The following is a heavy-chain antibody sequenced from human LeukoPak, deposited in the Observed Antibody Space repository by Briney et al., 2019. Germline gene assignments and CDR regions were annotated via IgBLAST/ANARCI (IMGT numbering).Heavy chain of an antibody. D-gene: IGHD3-3*01. CDR3: AKDPYYDFWSGYPPDY. Sequence: GGSLRLSCAASGFTFSSYAMSWVRQAPGKGLECVSGISGSGGSTYYADSVEGRLTISRDNSKNTLYLQMNSLRAEDTAVYYCAKDPYYDFWSGYPPDYWGQGTLVTVSS. CDR1: GFTFSSYA. J-gene: IGHJ4*02. V-gene: IGHV3-23*01. CDR2: ISGSGGST.